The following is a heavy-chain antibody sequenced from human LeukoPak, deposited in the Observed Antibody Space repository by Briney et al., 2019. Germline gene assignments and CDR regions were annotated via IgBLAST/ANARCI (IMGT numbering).Heavy chain of an antibody. V-gene: IGHV3-23*01. CDR3: ANQSPG. J-gene: IGHJ4*02. CDR2: ISGDGGTT. CDR1: GFTSSTHA. Sequence: GGSLRLSCGASGFTSSTHAMAWVRQAPGKGLDWVSAISGDGGTTYYADSVKGRFTISRDNSKNTVYLQMNSLRAEDTAVYYCANQSPGWGQGTLVTVSS.